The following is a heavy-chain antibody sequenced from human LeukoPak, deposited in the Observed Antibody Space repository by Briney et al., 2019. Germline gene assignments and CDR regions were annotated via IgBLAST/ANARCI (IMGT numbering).Heavy chain of an antibody. D-gene: IGHD4-17*01. CDR1: GGSISSYY. CDR2: IYTSGST. J-gene: IGHJ4*02. CDR3: ARVKEDYGDHAGYFDY. Sequence: SETLSLTCTVSGGSISSYYWSWIRQPAGKGLEWIGRIYTSGSTNYNPSLKSRVTMSVDTSKNQFSLKLTSVTAADTAVYYCARVKEDYGDHAGYFDYWGQGTLVTVSS. V-gene: IGHV4-4*07.